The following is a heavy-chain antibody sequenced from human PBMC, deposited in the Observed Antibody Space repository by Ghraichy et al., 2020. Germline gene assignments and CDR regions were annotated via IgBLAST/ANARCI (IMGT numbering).Heavy chain of an antibody. CDR3: PRQGPRAYGSSWYYLDY. J-gene: IGHJ4*02. V-gene: IGHV5-51*01. Sequence: GESLNISCKGSGYSFTSYWIGWVRQMPGKGLEWMGIIYPGDSDTRYSPPFQGQVTISADKSISTAYLQWNSLKASDTAMYYCPRQGPRAYGSSWYYLDYWGQGTLVTVSS. D-gene: IGHD6-13*01. CDR1: GYSFTSYW. CDR2: IYPGDSDT.